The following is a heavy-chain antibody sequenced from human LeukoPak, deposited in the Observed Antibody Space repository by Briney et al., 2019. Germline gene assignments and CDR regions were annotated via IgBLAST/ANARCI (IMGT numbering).Heavy chain of an antibody. V-gene: IGHV3-30*04. CDR2: ISYDGSNK. CDR1: GFTFSSYA. Sequence: GGSLRLSCAASGFTFSSYAMHWVRQAPGKGLEWVAVISYDGSNKYYADSVKGRFTISRDNAKNSLYLQMNSLRAEDTAVYYCAREYSSSSGRSFDYWGQGTLVTVSS. J-gene: IGHJ4*02. D-gene: IGHD6-6*01. CDR3: AREYSSSSGRSFDY.